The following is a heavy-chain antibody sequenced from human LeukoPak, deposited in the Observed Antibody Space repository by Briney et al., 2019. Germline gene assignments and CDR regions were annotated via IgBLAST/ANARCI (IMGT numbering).Heavy chain of an antibody. CDR3: ARGASITIFGVAGGGDYFVY. V-gene: IGHV4-59*01. CDR1: GGSISSYY. Sequence: SETLSLTCTVSGGSISSYYWSWIRQPPGKGLEWIGYIYYSGSTNYNPSLKSRVTISVDTSKNQFSLKLSSVTAADTAVYYCARGASITIFGVAGGGDYFVYWGQGTLVTVSS. D-gene: IGHD3-3*01. J-gene: IGHJ4*02. CDR2: IYYSGST.